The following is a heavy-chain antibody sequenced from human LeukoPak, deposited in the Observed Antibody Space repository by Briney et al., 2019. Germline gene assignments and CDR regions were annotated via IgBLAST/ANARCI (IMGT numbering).Heavy chain of an antibody. CDR3: VRGTPTPGMDY. V-gene: IGHV7-4-1*02. CDR2: IDTTTGNP. D-gene: IGHD3-10*01. J-gene: IGHJ4*02. CDR1: GYPFSAYF. Sequence: GASVKVSCKASGYPFSAYFLNWVRQAPGQGLEWMGNIDTTTGNPMYAQDFTGRSVFSLDTSVSTAYLQITSLKADDTAAYYCVRGTPTPGMDYWGQGTQVAVSS.